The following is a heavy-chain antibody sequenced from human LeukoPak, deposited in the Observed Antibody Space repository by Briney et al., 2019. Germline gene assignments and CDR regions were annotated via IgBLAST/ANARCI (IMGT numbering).Heavy chain of an antibody. J-gene: IGHJ5*02. CDR3: ARGDIAAAGNWFDP. Sequence: ASVKVSCKASGYTFTGYYMHWVRQAPGQGLEWMGRINPNSGGTNYAQKFQGWVTMTRDTSISTAYMELSRLRSDDTAVYYCARGDIAAAGNWFDPWGQGTLVTVSS. D-gene: IGHD6-13*01. CDR2: INPNSGGT. CDR1: GYTFTGYY. V-gene: IGHV1-2*04.